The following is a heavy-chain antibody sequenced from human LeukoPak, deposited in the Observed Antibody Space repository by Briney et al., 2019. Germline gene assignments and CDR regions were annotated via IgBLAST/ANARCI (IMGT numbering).Heavy chain of an antibody. J-gene: IGHJ4*02. CDR1: GYTFTNYA. CDR2: VNTGGDT. CDR3: AREGFGSGTNLEVGYFDY. D-gene: IGHD3-10*01. Sequence: ASVKVSCKASGYTFTNYAMHWVRQAPGQRLEWMGWVNTGGDTAYSQRFQGRVTIISDTSASTAYMDLSNLRSEDTAVYYCAREGFGSGTNLEVGYFDYWGQGSLVTVSS. V-gene: IGHV1-3*04.